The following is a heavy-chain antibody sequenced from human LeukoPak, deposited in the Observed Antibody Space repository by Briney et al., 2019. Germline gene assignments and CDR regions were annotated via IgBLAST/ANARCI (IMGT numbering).Heavy chain of an antibody. CDR2: ISGSGHRT. CDR3: AKDWGEYFDYVWGSFTSFDS. V-gene: IGHV3-23*01. CDR1: GFTFTSYW. Sequence: GGSLRLSCVASGFTFTSYWMSWVRQAPGKGLEWVSGISGSGHRTYYADSVKGRFTISRDNSKSTLYLQMNSLRAEDTAVYYCAKDWGEYFDYVWGSFTSFDSWGQGTLVTVSS. D-gene: IGHD3-16*01. J-gene: IGHJ4*02.